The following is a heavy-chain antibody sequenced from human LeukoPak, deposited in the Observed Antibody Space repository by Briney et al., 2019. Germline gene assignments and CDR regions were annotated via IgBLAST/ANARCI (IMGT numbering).Heavy chain of an antibody. CDR3: AREGSTGSFDY. CDR2: IIPISGTA. CDR1: GGTFSSYA. D-gene: IGHD3-10*01. V-gene: IGHV1-69*13. J-gene: IGHJ4*02. Sequence: ASVKVSRKASGGTFSSYAISWVRQAPGQGLEWMGGIIPISGTANYAQKFQGRVTITADESTSTAYMELSSLRSEDTAVYYCAREGSTGSFDYWGQGTLVTVSS.